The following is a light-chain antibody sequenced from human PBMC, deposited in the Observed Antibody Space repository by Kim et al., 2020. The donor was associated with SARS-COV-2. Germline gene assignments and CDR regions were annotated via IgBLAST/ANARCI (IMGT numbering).Light chain of an antibody. J-gene: IGKJ1*01. CDR1: QNIRSH. CDR2: AAS. CDR3: QQNYNTPRT. Sequence: AAVGDRVTITCRASQNIRSHLEWYQQKPWKAPKLLIYAASSLHSGVPSRFSGSASGTDFTLTISSLQPEDFATYYCQQNYNTPRTFGQGTKVEIK. V-gene: IGKV1-39*01.